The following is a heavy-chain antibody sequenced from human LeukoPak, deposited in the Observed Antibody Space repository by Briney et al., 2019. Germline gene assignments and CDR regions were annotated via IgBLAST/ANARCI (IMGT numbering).Heavy chain of an antibody. Sequence: HGESLKISCKGSGYSFTSYWIDWVRQMPGNGLEWMGIIYPGDSDTRYSPSFQGQVTISADKSISTAYLQWSSLKASDTAMYYCARREMATIGDFDYWGQGTLVTVSS. CDR1: GYSFTSYW. D-gene: IGHD5-24*01. V-gene: IGHV5-51*01. CDR3: ARREMATIGDFDY. J-gene: IGHJ4*02. CDR2: IYPGDSDT.